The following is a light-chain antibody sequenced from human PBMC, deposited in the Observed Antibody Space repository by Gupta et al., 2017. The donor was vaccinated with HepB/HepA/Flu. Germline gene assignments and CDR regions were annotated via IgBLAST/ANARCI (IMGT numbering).Light chain of an antibody. J-gene: IGLJ3*02. CDR1: SSDVGGYNY. CDR2: DVS. Sequence: QSALTQPDSVSGSPGQSIPISCTGTSSDVGGYNYVSWYQQHPGKAPKLMIYDVSNRPSGVSNRFSGSKSGNTASLTISGLQAEDEADYYCSSYTSSSPWVFGGGTKLTVL. CDR3: SSYTSSSPWV. V-gene: IGLV2-14*01.